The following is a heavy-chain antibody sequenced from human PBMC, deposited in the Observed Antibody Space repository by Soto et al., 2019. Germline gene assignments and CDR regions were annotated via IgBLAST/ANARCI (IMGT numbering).Heavy chain of an antibody. J-gene: IGHJ6*02. CDR3: ARYIAARQTNYYGMDV. D-gene: IGHD6-6*01. CDR1: GDSVSSNSAA. Sequence: SQTLSLTCAISGDSVSSNSAAWNWIRQSPSRGLEWLGRTYYRSKWYNDYAVSVKSRITINPDTSKNQFSLQLNSVTPEDTAVYYCARYIAARQTNYYGMDVWGQGTTVTVSS. CDR2: TYYRSKWYN. V-gene: IGHV6-1*01.